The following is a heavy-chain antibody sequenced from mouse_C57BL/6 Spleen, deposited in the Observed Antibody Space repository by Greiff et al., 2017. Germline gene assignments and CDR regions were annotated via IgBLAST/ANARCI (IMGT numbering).Heavy chain of an antibody. J-gene: IGHJ3*01. Sequence: QVQLQQSGAELVRPGTSVKVSCKASGYAFTDYLIEWVKQRPGQGLEWIGVINPGSGGTNYNEKFKGKATLTADKSSSTAYMQLSSLTSEDSAVYFCARWRDSNPFAYWGQGTLVTVSA. CDR2: INPGSGGT. D-gene: IGHD2-5*01. V-gene: IGHV1-54*01. CDR3: ARWRDSNPFAY. CDR1: GYAFTDYL.